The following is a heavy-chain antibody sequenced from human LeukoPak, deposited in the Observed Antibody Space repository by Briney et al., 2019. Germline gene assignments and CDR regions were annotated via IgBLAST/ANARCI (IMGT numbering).Heavy chain of an antibody. CDR2: ISSSSSYI. CDR1: GFTFSSYS. J-gene: IGHJ4*02. D-gene: IGHD6-6*01. V-gene: IGHV3-21*01. Sequence: PGGSLRLSCAASGFTFSSYSMNWVRQALEKGLEWVSPISSSSSYIYYADSVKGRFTISRDNAKNSLYLQMNSLRAEDTAVYYCARGVRYSSSPPANYFDYWGQGTLVTVSS. CDR3: ARGVRYSSSPPANYFDY.